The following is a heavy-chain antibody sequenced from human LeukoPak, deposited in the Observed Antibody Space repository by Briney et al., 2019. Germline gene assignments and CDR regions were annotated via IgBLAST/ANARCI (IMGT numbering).Heavy chain of an antibody. V-gene: IGHV3-30*18. CDR3: AKAGAEWFGELYPAPY. Sequence: GGSLRLSCAAPGFTFSSYGMHWVRQAPGKGLEWVAVISYDGSNKYYADSVKGRFTISRDNSKNTLYLQMNSLRAEDTAVYYCAKAGAEWFGELYPAPYWGQGTLVTVSS. J-gene: IGHJ4*02. CDR1: GFTFSSYG. D-gene: IGHD3-10*01. CDR2: ISYDGSNK.